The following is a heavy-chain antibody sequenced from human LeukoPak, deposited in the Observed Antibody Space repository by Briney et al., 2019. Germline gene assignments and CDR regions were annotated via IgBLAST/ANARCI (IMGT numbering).Heavy chain of an antibody. CDR3: VRDGGTDWYDP. CDR1: GFSVSDYW. J-gene: IGHJ5*02. Sequence: GGSPRLSCAASGFSVSDYWMTWVRQAPGKGLEWVANIKQDGSEKTYVDSVKGRFTISRDNAKNSLYLQINGLRVEDTAMYYCVRDGGTDWYDPWGEGTLVTVFS. D-gene: IGHD3-16*01. CDR2: IKQDGSEK. V-gene: IGHV3-7*01.